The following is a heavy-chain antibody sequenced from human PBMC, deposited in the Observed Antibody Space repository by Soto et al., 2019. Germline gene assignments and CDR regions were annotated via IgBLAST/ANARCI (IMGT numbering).Heavy chain of an antibody. D-gene: IGHD4-17*01. V-gene: IGHV3-23*01. CDR2: ISGGGGST. CDR3: AKGDYGDYGWFDP. J-gene: IGHJ5*02. CDR1: GFTFSNYA. Sequence: GGSLRLSCTVSGFTFSNYAMTCVRQAPGKGLEWVSAISGGGGSTYYADSVKGRFTISRDNSKNTLYLQMNSLRAEDTAIYYCAKGDYGDYGWFDPWGQGTLVTVSS.